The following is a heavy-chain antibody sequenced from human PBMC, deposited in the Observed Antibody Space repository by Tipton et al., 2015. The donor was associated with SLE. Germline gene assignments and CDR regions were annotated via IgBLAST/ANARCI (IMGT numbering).Heavy chain of an antibody. CDR1: GFSFDDYA. V-gene: IGHV3-9*01. CDR3: AREMRHYRESRPWFFDY. J-gene: IGHJ4*02. D-gene: IGHD3-10*01. CDR2: IGWDSAYI. Sequence: SLRLSCAASGFSFDDYAMHWVRQAPGKGLEWVAGIGWDSAYIAYEDSVEGRFTISRDNAKNSLFLQMKSLRAGDTAVYYCAREMRHYRESRPWFFDYWGQGTLVTVSS.